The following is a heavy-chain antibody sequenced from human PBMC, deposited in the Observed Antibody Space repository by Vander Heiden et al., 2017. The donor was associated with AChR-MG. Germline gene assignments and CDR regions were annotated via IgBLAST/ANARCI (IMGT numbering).Heavy chain of an antibody. J-gene: IGHJ5*02. V-gene: IGHV1-45*02. CDR2: ITPFNGNT. CDR3: AAWVAANWFDP. D-gene: IGHD6-19*01. CDR1: GYTFTYRY. Sequence: QMQLVQSGAEVKKTGSSVKVSCKASGYTFTYRYLHWVRQAPGQALEWMGWITPFNGNTSYAQKFQDRVTITRDRSINTAYMELSSLRSEDTAIYYCAAWVAANWFDPWGQGTLVTVSS.